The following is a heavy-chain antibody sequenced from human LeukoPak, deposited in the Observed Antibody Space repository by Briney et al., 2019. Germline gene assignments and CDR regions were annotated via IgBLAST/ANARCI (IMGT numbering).Heavy chain of an antibody. CDR1: GFTFSSYW. D-gene: IGHD6-6*01. V-gene: IGHV3-74*01. J-gene: IGHJ6*03. CDR2: INTDGSST. Sequence: GGFLRLSCAASGFTFSSYWMHWVRHAPGKGLVWVSRINTDGSSTSYADSVKGRFTISRDNSKSTLYLQMNSLSAEDTAVYYCAKGYSSSSTYYYFYMDVWGRGTTVTVSS. CDR3: AKGYSSSSTYYYFYMDV.